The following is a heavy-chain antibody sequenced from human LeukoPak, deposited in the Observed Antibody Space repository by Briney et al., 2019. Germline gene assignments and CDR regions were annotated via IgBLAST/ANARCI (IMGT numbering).Heavy chain of an antibody. D-gene: IGHD6-19*01. J-gene: IGHJ4*02. CDR2: ISSSSSTI. CDR3: ARDHVAAVVDY. V-gene: IGHV3-48*01. Sequence: PGGSLRLSRAASGFTFSSYSMNWVRQAPGKGLEWVSYISSSSSTIYYADSVKGRFTISRDNAKNSLYLQMNSLRAEDTAVYYCARDHVAAVVDYWGQGTLVTVSS. CDR1: GFTFSSYS.